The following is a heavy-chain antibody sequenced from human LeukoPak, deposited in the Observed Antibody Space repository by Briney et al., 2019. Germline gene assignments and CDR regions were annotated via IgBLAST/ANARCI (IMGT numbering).Heavy chain of an antibody. J-gene: IGHJ3*02. Sequence: ASVKVSCKASGYTFTSYGISWVRQAPGQGLEWMGWISAYNGNTNYAQKLQGRVTMTTDTSTSTAYMELRSLRSDDTAVYYCAGEREDIVVVPAALDAFDIWGQGTMVTVSS. CDR1: GYTFTSYG. CDR2: ISAYNGNT. CDR3: AGEREDIVVVPAALDAFDI. D-gene: IGHD2-2*01. V-gene: IGHV1-18*04.